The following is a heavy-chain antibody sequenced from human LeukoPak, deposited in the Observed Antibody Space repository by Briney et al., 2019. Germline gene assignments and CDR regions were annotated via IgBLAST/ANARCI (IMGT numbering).Heavy chain of an antibody. J-gene: IGHJ3*02. CDR1: GFTFSSYW. Sequence: GGSLRLSCAASGFTFSSYWMSWVRQAPGKGLEWVSGISGSGGSTHYADSVKDRFTISRDNSKNTLYLQMNSLRAEDTAVCYCAKETVVVVAATPDAFDIWGQGTMVTVSS. CDR2: ISGSGGST. V-gene: IGHV3-23*01. CDR3: AKETVVVVAATPDAFDI. D-gene: IGHD2-15*01.